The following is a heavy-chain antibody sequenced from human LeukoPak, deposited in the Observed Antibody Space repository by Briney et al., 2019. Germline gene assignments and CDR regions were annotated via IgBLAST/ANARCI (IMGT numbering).Heavy chain of an antibody. J-gene: IGHJ4*02. V-gene: IGHV4-4*02. CDR2: IYHSGST. Sequence: SGTLSLTCAVSGGSISSSNWWSWVRQPPGKGLEWIGEIYHSGSTNYNPSLKSRVTISVDKSKNQFSLKLSSVAAADTAVYYCARRNMVRGLRGFDFWGQGTLVTVSS. CDR1: GGSISSSNW. CDR3: ARRNMVRGLRGFDF. D-gene: IGHD3-10*01.